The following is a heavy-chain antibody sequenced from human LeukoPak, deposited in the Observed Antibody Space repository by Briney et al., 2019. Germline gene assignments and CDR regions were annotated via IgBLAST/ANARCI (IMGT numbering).Heavy chain of an antibody. D-gene: IGHD6-13*01. V-gene: IGHV3-7*01. CDR2: INQDGSEK. Sequence: PGGSLRLSCEASGFTFTDYWMTWVRQAPGKGLEWVANINQDGSEKNYVDSVKGRFTISRDNVKNSLYLQMNFLRAEDTAVYYCARDSADSSSFAFDIWGQGTLVTVSS. J-gene: IGHJ3*02. CDR1: GFTFTDYW. CDR3: ARDSADSSSFAFDI.